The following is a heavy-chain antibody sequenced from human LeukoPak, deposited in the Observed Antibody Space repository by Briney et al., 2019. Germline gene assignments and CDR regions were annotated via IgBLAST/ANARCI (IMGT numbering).Heavy chain of an antibody. J-gene: IGHJ4*02. Sequence: GGSLRLSCAASGFTFSSYGMNWVRQAPGKGLEWVSGISSSGRRSNYGDSVKGRFTISRDNSKNTLYLQMNSLTVGDTAVYFCTRGLNDFWGGNDKWGQGILVTVSS. CDR2: ISSSGRRS. CDR1: GFTFSSYG. V-gene: IGHV3-23*01. D-gene: IGHD3-3*01. CDR3: TRGLNDFWGGNDK.